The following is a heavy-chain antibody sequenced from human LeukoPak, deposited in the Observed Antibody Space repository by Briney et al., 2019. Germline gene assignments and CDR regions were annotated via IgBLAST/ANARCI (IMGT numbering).Heavy chain of an antibody. J-gene: IGHJ5*02. CDR1: GFPFKFYS. D-gene: IGHD1-14*01. CDR2: ISTNTTTI. Sequence: GGSLGFSCEASGFPFKFYSMNWFRKAPGKGLEWVSYISTNTTTIYYADSVKGRFTISRDNAKNSLYLQMNSLRAEDTAVYYCAYKFGLWFDPWGQGTLVTVSS. CDR3: AYKFGLWFDP. V-gene: IGHV3-48*01.